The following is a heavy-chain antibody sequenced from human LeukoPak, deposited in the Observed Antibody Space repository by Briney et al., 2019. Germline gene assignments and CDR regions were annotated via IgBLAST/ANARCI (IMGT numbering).Heavy chain of an antibody. D-gene: IGHD6-13*01. Sequence: GGSLRLSCAASGFTFSSYWMSWVRQAPGKGLEWVANIKQDGSEKYYVDSVKGRFTISRDNAKNSLYLQVNSLRAEDTAVYYCARGYSSSWYDYYYYYMDVWGKGTTVTVSS. CDR2: IKQDGSEK. CDR1: GFTFSSYW. CDR3: ARGYSSSWYDYYYYYMDV. V-gene: IGHV3-7*01. J-gene: IGHJ6*03.